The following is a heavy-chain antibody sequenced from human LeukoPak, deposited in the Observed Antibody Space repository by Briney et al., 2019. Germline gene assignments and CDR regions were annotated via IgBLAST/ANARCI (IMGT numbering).Heavy chain of an antibody. J-gene: IGHJ4*02. Sequence: GGSLILSCAASGFTFSSYSMNWVRQAPGKGLEWVSSISSSSSYIYYADSVKGQFTISRDNAKNSLYLQMNSLRAEDTAVYYCARDPHCSSTSCFFDYWGQGTLVTVSS. CDR2: ISSSSSYI. D-gene: IGHD2-2*01. CDR3: ARDPHCSSTSCFFDY. CDR1: GFTFSSYS. V-gene: IGHV3-21*01.